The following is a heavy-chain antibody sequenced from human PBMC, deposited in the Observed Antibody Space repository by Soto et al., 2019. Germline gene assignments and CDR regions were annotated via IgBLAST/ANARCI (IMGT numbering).Heavy chain of an antibody. D-gene: IGHD6-19*01. J-gene: IGHJ5*02. CDR2: ISYDESNK. CDR1: GFTFSSYA. CDR3: ARSQYRSGLRNWFDP. V-gene: IGHV3-30*14. Sequence: GSLILCCAVSGFTFSSYAMHWVRQAPGKGLEWVAVISYDESNKYYADSVKGRFTISRDNSKNTLYLQMNSLRAEDTAVYYCARSQYRSGLRNWFDPWGQGTLVTVSS.